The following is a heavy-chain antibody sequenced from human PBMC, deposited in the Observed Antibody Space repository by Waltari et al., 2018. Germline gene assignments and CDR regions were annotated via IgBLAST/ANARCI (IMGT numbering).Heavy chain of an antibody. J-gene: IGHJ6*03. CDR3: ARGTYKVLGYCSSTSCAAGYMDV. D-gene: IGHD2-2*01. CDR1: GFTFRSYS. V-gene: IGHV3-21*01. CDR2: ISSSISYI. Sequence: EVQLVESGGGLVKPGGSLRLSCAAPGFTFRSYSMNWVRQAPGKGLEWVSSISSSISYIYYADSVKGRFTISRDNAKNSLYLQMNSLRAEDTAVYYCARGTYKVLGYCSSTSCAAGYMDVWGKGTTVTVSS.